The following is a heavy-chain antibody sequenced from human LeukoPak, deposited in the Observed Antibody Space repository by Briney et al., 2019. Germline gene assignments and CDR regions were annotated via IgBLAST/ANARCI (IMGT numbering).Heavy chain of an antibody. CDR1: GGSFSGYY. CDR3: ARSGGSEMVYAIRY. V-gene: IGHV4-34*01. Sequence: PSETLSLTCAVYGGSFSGYYWSWIRQPPGKGLEWIGEINHSGSTNYNPSLKSRVTISVDTSKNQFSLKLSSVTAADTAVYYCARSGGSEMVYAIRYWGQGTLVTVSS. J-gene: IGHJ4*02. D-gene: IGHD2-8*01. CDR2: INHSGST.